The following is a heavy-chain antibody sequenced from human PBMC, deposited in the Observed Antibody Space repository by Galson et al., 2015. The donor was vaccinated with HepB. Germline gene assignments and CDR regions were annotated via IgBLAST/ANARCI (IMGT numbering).Heavy chain of an antibody. J-gene: IGHJ3*02. CDR2: ISWNSGSI. D-gene: IGHD3-22*01. CDR3: AKAAYYHYDSSGYKTEAFDI. Sequence: SLRLSCAASGFTFDDYAMHWVRQAPGKGLEWVSGISWNSGSIGYADSVKGRFTISRDNAKNSLYLQMNSLRAEDTALYYCAKAAYYHYDSSGYKTEAFDIWGQGTMVTVSS. CDR1: GFTFDDYA. V-gene: IGHV3-9*01.